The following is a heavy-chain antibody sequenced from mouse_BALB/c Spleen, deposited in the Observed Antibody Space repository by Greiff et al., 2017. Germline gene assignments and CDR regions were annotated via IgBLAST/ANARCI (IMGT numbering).Heavy chain of an antibody. J-gene: IGHJ4*01. CDR1: GFTFSSYA. CDR3: ARRRNGRGAMDY. V-gene: IGHV5-6-5*01. Sequence: EVMLVESGGGLVKPGGSLKLSCAASGFTFSSYAMSWVRQTPEKRLEWVASISSGGSTYYPDSVKGRFTISRDNARNILYLQMSSLRSEDTAMYYCARRRNGRGAMDYWGQGTSVTVSS. D-gene: IGHD1-1*01. CDR2: ISSGGST.